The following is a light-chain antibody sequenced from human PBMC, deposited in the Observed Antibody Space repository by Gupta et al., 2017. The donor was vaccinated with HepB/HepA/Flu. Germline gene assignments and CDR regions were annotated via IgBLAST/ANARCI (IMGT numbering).Light chain of an antibody. CDR2: DAS. Sequence: ELVLTQSPATLSMSPGESATLSCRASQSVSTYLGWYQQKAGQAPRLLIYDASNRATGIPARFSGSGSGTDFTLTISSLEPEDFAVYYCQQRSQWPITFGQGTRLEIK. CDR1: QSVSTY. J-gene: IGKJ5*01. V-gene: IGKV3-11*01. CDR3: QQRSQWPIT.